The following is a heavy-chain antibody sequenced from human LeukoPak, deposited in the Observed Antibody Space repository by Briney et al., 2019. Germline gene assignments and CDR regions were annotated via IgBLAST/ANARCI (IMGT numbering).Heavy chain of an antibody. D-gene: IGHD2-15*01. Sequence: PSETLSLTCAVSGGSISSGGYSWSWIRQPPGKGLEWIGYIYHSGSTYHNPSLKSRGTISVDRSKNQFSLELNSVTAADTAVYYCARGYCSSGTCPSFDYWGQGTLVTVSS. CDR2: IYHSGST. J-gene: IGHJ4*02. CDR3: ARGYCSSGTCPSFDY. V-gene: IGHV4-30-2*01. CDR1: GGSISSGGYS.